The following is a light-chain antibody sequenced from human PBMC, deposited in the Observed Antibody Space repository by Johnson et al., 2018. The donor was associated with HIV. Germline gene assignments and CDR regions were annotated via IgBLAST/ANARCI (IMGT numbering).Light chain of an antibody. CDR1: SSNIGNNY. CDR3: GTWDSSLSAGV. CDR2: DNN. Sequence: VLSQPPSVSAAPGQKVTISCSGSSSNIGNNYVSWYQQLPGTAPKLLIYDNNKRPSGIPDRFSGSKSGTSATLGITGLQTGDEADYYCGTWDSSLSAGVFGTGAKVTGL. V-gene: IGLV1-51*01. J-gene: IGLJ1*01.